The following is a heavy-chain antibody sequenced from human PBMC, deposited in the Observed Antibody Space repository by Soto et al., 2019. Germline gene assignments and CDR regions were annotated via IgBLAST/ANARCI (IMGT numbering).Heavy chain of an antibody. Sequence: PGESLKISCKHSEYSLSSYWIAWVRQLPGKVLEWVGIIDPSDSDNRYTPSFQGQATISADKSISTAYLEWSSLKASDTTMYYCATRYSRRPLESWGQGTLVTVSS. CDR2: IDPSDSDN. CDR1: EYSLSSYW. D-gene: IGHD1-26*01. J-gene: IGHJ5*02. CDR3: ATRYSRRPLES. V-gene: IGHV5-51*01.